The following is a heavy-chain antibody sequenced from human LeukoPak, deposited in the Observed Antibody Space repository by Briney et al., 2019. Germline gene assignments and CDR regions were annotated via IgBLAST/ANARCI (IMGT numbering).Heavy chain of an antibody. CDR2: IYYSGST. D-gene: IGHD6-19*01. V-gene: IGHV4-39*07. Sequence: NPSETLSLTCTVSGGSISSSSYYWGWIRQPPGKGLEWIGSIYYSGSTYYNPSLKSRVTISVDTSKNQFSLKLSSVTAADTAVYYCARYSSGHNWFDPWGQGTLVTVSS. J-gene: IGHJ5*02. CDR3: ARYSSGHNWFDP. CDR1: GGSISSSSYY.